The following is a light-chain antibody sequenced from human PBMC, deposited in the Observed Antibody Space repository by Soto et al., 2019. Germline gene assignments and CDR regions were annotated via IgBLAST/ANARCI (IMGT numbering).Light chain of an antibody. J-gene: IGLJ2*01. Sequence: SYELTQPPSVSVAPGKTARITCGGTNIGSKSVHWYQQKPGQAPVLVIYYDSDRPSGIPERFSGSNSGNTATLTISRVEAGDEADYYCRVWDSSSDHVVFGGGTKLTVL. CDR3: RVWDSSSDHVV. CDR2: YDS. V-gene: IGLV3-21*04. CDR1: NIGSKS.